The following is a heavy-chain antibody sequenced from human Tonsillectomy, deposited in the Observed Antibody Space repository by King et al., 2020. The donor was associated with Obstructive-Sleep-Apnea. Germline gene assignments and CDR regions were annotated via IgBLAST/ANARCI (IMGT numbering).Heavy chain of an antibody. V-gene: IGHV3-7*01. CDR2: MRQDGGDM. CDR1: GFTFSAYW. CDR3: ARDYASTGTTGYYGIDY. D-gene: IGHD3-9*01. Sequence: EVQLVESGGGLVQPGGSLRLSCAASGFTFSAYWMSWVRQAPGKWLEWVANMRQDGGDMYYVDSVKGRFTISRDNAKNSLYLQMNSLRAEDTAVYYCARDYASTGTTGYYGIDYWGQGTLVTVSS. J-gene: IGHJ4*02.